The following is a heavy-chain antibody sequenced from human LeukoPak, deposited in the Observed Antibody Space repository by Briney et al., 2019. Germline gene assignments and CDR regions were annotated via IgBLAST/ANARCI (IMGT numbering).Heavy chain of an antibody. CDR3: ASVHYYYYYMDA. J-gene: IGHJ6*03. Sequence: VASVKVSCKASGGTFSSYAISWVRQAPGQGLEWMGGIIPIFGTANYAQKFQGRVTITADESTSTAYMELSSLRSEDTAVYYCASVHYYYYYMDAWGKGTTVTVSS. CDR1: GGTFSSYA. D-gene: IGHD6-6*01. CDR2: IIPIFGTA. V-gene: IGHV1-69*13.